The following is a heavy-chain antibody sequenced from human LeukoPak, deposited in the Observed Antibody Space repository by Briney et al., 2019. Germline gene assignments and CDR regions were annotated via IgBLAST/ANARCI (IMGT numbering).Heavy chain of an antibody. V-gene: IGHV3-66*02. CDR1: GFTVSSNY. D-gene: IGHD3-9*01. CDR2: IYSGGST. J-gene: IGHJ4*02. CDR3: ARDSDWAYFDY. Sequence: GGSLRLSCAASGFTVSSNYMSWVRPAPGKGLEWVSVIYSGGSTYYADSVKGRFTISRDNSKNTLYPQMNSLRAEDTAVYYCARDSDWAYFDYWGQGTLVTVSS.